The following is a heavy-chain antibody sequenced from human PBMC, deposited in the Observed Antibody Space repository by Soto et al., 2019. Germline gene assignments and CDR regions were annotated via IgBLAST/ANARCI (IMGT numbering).Heavy chain of an antibody. Sequence: QVQLVESGGGVVQPGRSLRLSCAASGFTFSSYAMHWVRQAPGKGLEWVAVISYDGSNKYYADSVKGRFTISRDNSKNTLDLQMNSLRAEDTAVYYCARHKGPLEVVWDIWGQGTMVTVS. CDR1: GFTFSSYA. D-gene: IGHD2-2*01. CDR2: ISYDGSNK. V-gene: IGHV3-30-3*01. CDR3: ARHKGPLEVVWDI. J-gene: IGHJ3*02.